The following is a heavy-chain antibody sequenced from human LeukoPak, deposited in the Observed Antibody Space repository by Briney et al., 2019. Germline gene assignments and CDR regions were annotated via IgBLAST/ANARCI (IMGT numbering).Heavy chain of an antibody. CDR2: TPGRGDNT. D-gene: IGHD3-10*01. CDR3: AKALLEWFGELSSDYYYGMDV. Sequence: PGGSLRLSCAASGFTFSSYAMSWVRQAPGKGLEWVSTTPGRGDNTYYADSVKGRFPISRDNSKKTLYLQMNSLRAEDTATYYCAKALLEWFGELSSDYYYGMDVWGQGTTVTVS. CDR1: GFTFSSYA. J-gene: IGHJ6*02. V-gene: IGHV3-23*01.